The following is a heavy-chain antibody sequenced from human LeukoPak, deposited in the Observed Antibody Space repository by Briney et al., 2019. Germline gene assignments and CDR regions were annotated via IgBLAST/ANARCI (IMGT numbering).Heavy chain of an antibody. CDR1: GYTFTSYG. V-gene: IGHV1-18*01. D-gene: IGHD3-22*01. CDR3: ARNSRGYYFFDY. J-gene: IGHJ4*02. CDR2: ISAYNGIT. Sequence: ASVKVSCKASGYTFTSYGISWVRQAPGQGLEWMGWISAYNGITNSAQRFQGRLTVTTDISTSTVYMELRSLRSDDTAVYYCARNSRGYYFFDYWGQGSLVTVSS.